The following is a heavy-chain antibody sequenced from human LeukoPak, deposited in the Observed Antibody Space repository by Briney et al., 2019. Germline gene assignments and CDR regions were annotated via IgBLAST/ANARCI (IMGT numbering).Heavy chain of an antibody. Sequence: GGSLTLSCAASGFTLRSSAMNWVRQAPGKGLEWVSASGTDGDTYYADSVKGRFTISRDNSKNTLYLQMTSLRAEDTALYYCTKTTPGNYAYDSWGQGTLVTVSP. J-gene: IGHJ4*02. CDR1: GFTLRSSA. V-gene: IGHV3-23*01. CDR3: TKTTPGNYAYDS. D-gene: IGHD3-22*01. CDR2: SGTDGDT.